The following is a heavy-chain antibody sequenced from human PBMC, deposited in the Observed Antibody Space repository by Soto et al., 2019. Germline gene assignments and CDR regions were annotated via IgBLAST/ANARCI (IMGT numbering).Heavy chain of an antibody. CDR3: AKDAVYNDGLWLMDL. CDR1: GLPHSLFA. J-gene: IGHJ4*02. Sequence: EAQLLESGGGLVQPGGSLRLSCIASGLPHSLFAMMWIRQAPGKGLECVSGIYGSGGGIQYADSVKGRSTISRDNSKNTVYLQMTDLRADDTAIYYCAKDAVYNDGLWLMDLWGQGTQVTVSS. D-gene: IGHD3-10*01. V-gene: IGHV3-23*01. CDR2: IYGSGGGI.